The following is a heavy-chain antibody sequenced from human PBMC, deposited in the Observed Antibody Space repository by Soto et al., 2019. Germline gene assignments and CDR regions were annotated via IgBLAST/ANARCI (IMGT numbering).Heavy chain of an antibody. CDR2: VHPNGNI. CDR3: VRGSDPYKCGF. J-gene: IGHJ4*02. V-gene: IGHV4-31*03. Sequence: QVQLQESGPGLVKPSQTLSLTCTVSGASVSSGLYFWNWIRQLPGKGLQWLGHVHPNGNIYYNPSPQSXXPXSXXTSNNQVSLQLTSVTVADTAVYYCVRGSDPYKCGFWGQGALVTVSS. D-gene: IGHD6-25*01. CDR1: GASVSSGLYF.